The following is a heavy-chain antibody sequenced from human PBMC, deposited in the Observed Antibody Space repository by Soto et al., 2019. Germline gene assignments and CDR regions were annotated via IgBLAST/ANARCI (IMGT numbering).Heavy chain of an antibody. J-gene: IGHJ4*02. CDR2: ISGSGGST. D-gene: IGHD3-22*01. V-gene: IGHV3-23*01. Sequence: PGGSLRLSCAASGFTFSSYAMSWVRQAPGKGLEWVSAISGSGGSTYYADSVKGRFTISRDNSKNTLYLQMNSLRAEDTAVYYWAKDPYYYDSSGLFDYWGQGTLVTVSS. CDR3: AKDPYYYDSSGLFDY. CDR1: GFTFSSYA.